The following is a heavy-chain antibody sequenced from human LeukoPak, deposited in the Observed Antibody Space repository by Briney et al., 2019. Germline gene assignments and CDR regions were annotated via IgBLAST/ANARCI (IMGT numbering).Heavy chain of an antibody. CDR3: ARQYYYDSSGYPPAFDY. CDR1: GYSFTSYW. Sequence: GESLKISCKGSGYSFTSYWIGWVRQMPGKGLEWIGIIYPGGSDTRYSPSFQGQVTISADKSISTAYLQWSSLKASDTAMYYCARQYYYDSSGYPPAFDYWGQGTLVTVSS. D-gene: IGHD3-22*01. CDR2: IYPGGSDT. V-gene: IGHV5-51*01. J-gene: IGHJ4*02.